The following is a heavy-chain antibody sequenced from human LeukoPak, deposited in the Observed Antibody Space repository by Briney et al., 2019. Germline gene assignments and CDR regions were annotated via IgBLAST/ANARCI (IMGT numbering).Heavy chain of an antibody. D-gene: IGHD3-16*02. V-gene: IGHV1-2*02. CDR2: INPNSGGT. CDR3: ARLIVEQSYYFDY. Sequence: ASVKVSCKASGYTFTGYYMHWVRQAPGQGLEWMGWINPNSGGTNYAQKFQGRGTMTRDTSISTAYMELSRLRSDDTAVYYCARLIVEQSYYFDYWGQGTLVTVSS. J-gene: IGHJ4*02. CDR1: GYTFTGYY.